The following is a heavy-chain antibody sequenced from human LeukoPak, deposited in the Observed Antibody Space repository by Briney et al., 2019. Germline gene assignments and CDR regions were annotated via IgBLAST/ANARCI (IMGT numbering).Heavy chain of an antibody. CDR1: GGSFSGYY. V-gene: IGHV4-34*01. Sequence: SETLSLTCAVYGGSFSGYYRSWIRQPPWKGLEWIGEINHSGSTNYNPSLKSRVTISVDTSKNQFSLKLSSVTAADTAVYYCARRRLYSSPNDYWGQGTLVTVSS. CDR2: INHSGST. CDR3: ARRRLYSSPNDY. J-gene: IGHJ4*02. D-gene: IGHD6-13*01.